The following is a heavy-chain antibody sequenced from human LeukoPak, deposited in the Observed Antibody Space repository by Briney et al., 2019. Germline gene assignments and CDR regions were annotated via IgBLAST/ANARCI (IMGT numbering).Heavy chain of an antibody. Sequence: GGSLRLSCTASGNYWMHWVRQAPGKGLVWVSHINSDGSWTSYADSVKGRFTISKDNAKNTVYLQMNSLRAEDTAVYYCVSFYETYWGRGTLVTVSS. V-gene: IGHV3-74*01. CDR2: INSDGSWT. D-gene: IGHD2/OR15-2a*01. CDR3: VSFYETY. CDR1: GNYW. J-gene: IGHJ4*02.